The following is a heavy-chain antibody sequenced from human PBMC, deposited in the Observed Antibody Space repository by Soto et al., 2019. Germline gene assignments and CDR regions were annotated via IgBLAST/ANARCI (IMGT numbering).Heavy chain of an antibody. CDR2: ISGSGRTI. CDR3: ARSGTYEPLYY. D-gene: IGHD1-26*01. J-gene: IGHJ4*02. V-gene: IGHV3-11*04. Sequence: GGSLRLSCAASGFTFSDYYMSWIRQAPGKGLEWVSYISGSGRTIYYADSVKGRFTISRDNAKTSLYLQMNSLRAEDTAVYYCARSGTYEPLYYWGQGTLVTVSS. CDR1: GFTFSDYY.